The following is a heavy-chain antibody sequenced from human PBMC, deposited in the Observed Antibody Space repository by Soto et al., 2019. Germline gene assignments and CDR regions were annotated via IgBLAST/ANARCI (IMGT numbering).Heavy chain of an antibody. CDR2: IKQDGSEK. D-gene: IGHD3-22*01. CDR3: ARTIVVVVPDNFDH. Sequence: GGSLRLSCAASGFTIGDYWMSWVSQAPGKGLEWVANIKQDGSEKYYVDSVRGRFTISRDSAKNSLYLQMNSLRGEDTAVYYCARTIVVVVPDNFDHWGQGTLDTVSS. V-gene: IGHV3-7*01. CDR1: GFTIGDYW. J-gene: IGHJ4*02.